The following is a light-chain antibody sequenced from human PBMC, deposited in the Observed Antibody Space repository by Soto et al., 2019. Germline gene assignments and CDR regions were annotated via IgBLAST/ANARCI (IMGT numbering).Light chain of an antibody. CDR3: QQYGNAPIN. CDR2: GAS. Sequence: EIVLTQSPATLSAFPGDIVTLSCRASQALNTRLAWYQHKPGQAPRLLIYGASSRATGIPDRFSGSGSGTDFTLRISRLEVEDFAVYHCQQYGNAPINFGQGTRLEIK. J-gene: IGKJ5*01. CDR1: QALNTR. V-gene: IGKV3-20*01.